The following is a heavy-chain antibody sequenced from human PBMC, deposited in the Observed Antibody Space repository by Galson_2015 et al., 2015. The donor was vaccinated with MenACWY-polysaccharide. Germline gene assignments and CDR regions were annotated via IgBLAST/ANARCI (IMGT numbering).Heavy chain of an antibody. CDR2: VTGGGGGT. V-gene: IGHV3-23*01. J-gene: IGHJ4*02. Sequence: SLRLSCAASGFTFSSYGMSWVRQALGKGLEWVSTVTGGGGGTYYADSVKGRFTISRDNSKSTLYLQMNSLRAEDTAVYYCATHYDSSGTNYWGQGALVTVSS. CDR1: GFTFSSYG. D-gene: IGHD3-22*01. CDR3: ATHYDSSGTNY.